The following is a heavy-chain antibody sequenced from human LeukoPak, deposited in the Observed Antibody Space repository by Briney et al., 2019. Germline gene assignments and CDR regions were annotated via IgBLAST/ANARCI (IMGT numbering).Heavy chain of an antibody. CDR1: GGSISSGGYY. V-gene: IGHV4-31*03. CDR2: IYYSGST. CDR3: ARGGGLRESDY. Sequence: SETLSLTCTVSGGSISSGGYYWSWIRQHPGKGLEWIGYIYYSGSTYYNPSLKSRVTISVDTSKNQFSLKLSSVTAADTAVYYWARGGGLRESDYWGQGTLVTVPS. D-gene: IGHD5-12*01. J-gene: IGHJ4*02.